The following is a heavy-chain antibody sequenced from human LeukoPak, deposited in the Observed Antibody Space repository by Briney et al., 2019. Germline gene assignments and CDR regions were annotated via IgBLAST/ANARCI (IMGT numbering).Heavy chain of an antibody. CDR3: ASVSSGSDYYYYYMDV. Sequence: ASVKASCKASGYTFTGYYMHWVRQAPGQGLEWMGWINPNSGGTNYAQKFQGRVTMTRDTSISTAYMELSRLRSDDTAVYYCASVSSGSDYYYYYMDVWGKGTTVTVSS. CDR2: INPNSGGT. D-gene: IGHD3-3*01. J-gene: IGHJ6*03. CDR1: GYTFTGYY. V-gene: IGHV1-2*02.